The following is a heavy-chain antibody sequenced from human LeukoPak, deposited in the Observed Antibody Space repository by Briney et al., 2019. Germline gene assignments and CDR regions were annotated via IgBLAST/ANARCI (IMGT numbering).Heavy chain of an antibody. CDR1: GFTFSSYG. J-gene: IGHJ6*02. CDR3: AKDLNSNTAMVSFLREIYYYYGMDV. D-gene: IGHD5-18*01. Sequence: GGSLRLSCAASGFTFSSYGMHWVRQAPGKGLEWVAVISYDGSNKYYADSVKGRFTISRDNSKNTLYPQMNSLRAEDTAVYYCAKDLNSNTAMVSFLREIYYYYGMDVWGQGTTVTVSS. CDR2: ISYDGSNK. V-gene: IGHV3-30*18.